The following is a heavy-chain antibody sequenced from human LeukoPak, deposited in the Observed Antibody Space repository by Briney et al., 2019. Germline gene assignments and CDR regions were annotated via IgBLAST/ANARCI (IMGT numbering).Heavy chain of an antibody. V-gene: IGHV3-23*01. CDR3: AKDRPASGPWGYYYVMDV. Sequence: GGSLRLSCAASGFTFSSYALSWVRQAPGKGLEWVSSISASGSSTYYADSVKGRFTISRDNSKNTLYLQMNTLRAEDTAVYYCAKDRPASGPWGYYYVMDVWGQGTTVTVFS. J-gene: IGHJ6*02. CDR2: ISASGSST. CDR1: GFTFSSYA. D-gene: IGHD1-26*01.